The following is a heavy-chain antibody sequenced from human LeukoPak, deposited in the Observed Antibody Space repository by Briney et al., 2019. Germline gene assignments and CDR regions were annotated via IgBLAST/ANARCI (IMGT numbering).Heavy chain of an antibody. CDR3: AREGLYGSGGYFDY. D-gene: IGHD1-26*01. CDR2: IWYDGSNK. CDR1: GFTFSSYG. V-gene: IGHV3-33*01. Sequence: PGGSLRLSCAASGFTFSSYGMHWVRQAPGKGLEWVAVIWYDGSNKYYADSVKGRFTISRDNSKNTLYLQMNSLRAEDTAVYHCAREGLYGSGGYFDYWGQGTLVTVSS. J-gene: IGHJ4*02.